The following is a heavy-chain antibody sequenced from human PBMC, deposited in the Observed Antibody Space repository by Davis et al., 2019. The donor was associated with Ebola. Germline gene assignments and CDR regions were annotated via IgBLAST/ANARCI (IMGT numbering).Heavy chain of an antibody. D-gene: IGHD6-19*01. J-gene: IGHJ6*02. V-gene: IGHV3-21*01. CDR2: ISSSSSYI. CDR3: ARGLGLYYYYGMDV. CDR1: GFTFSSYS. Sequence: PGGSLRLSCAASGFTFSSYSMNWVRQAPGKGLEWVSSISSSSSYIYYADSVKGRFTISRDNAKNSLYLQMNSLRAEDTAVYYCARGLGLYYYYGMDVWGQGTTVTVSS.